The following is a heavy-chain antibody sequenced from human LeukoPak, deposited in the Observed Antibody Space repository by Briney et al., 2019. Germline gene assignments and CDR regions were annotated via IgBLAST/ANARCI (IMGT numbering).Heavy chain of an antibody. J-gene: IGHJ6*03. D-gene: IGHD6-19*01. Sequence: SETLPLTCAVYGGSFSGYYWSWIRQPPGKGLEWIGEINHSGSTNYNPSLKSRVTISVDTSKNQFSLKLSSVTAADTAVYYCARGLLSSGWYYYYYYMDVWGKGTTVTVSS. CDR2: INHSGST. CDR3: ARGLLSSGWYYYYYYMDV. V-gene: IGHV4-34*01. CDR1: GGSFSGYY.